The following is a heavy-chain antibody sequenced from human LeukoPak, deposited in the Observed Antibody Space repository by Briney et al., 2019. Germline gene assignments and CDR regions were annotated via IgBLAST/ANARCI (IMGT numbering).Heavy chain of an antibody. CDR1: GFTFSSYA. CDR2: ISYDGSNK. V-gene: IGHV3-30*04. J-gene: IGHJ4*02. CDR3: TRDSSAWYAGSSDY. D-gene: IGHD6-19*01. Sequence: GRSLRLSCAASGFTFSSYAMHWVRQAPGKGLEWVAVISYDGSNKYYADSVKGRFTISRDNSKNTLYLQMNSLRAEDTAVYYCTRDSSAWYAGSSDYWGQGTLVTVSS.